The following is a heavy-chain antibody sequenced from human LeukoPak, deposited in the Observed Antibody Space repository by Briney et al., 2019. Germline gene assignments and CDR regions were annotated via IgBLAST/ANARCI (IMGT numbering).Heavy chain of an antibody. CDR2: IKSKTDGGTT. CDR1: GFTFSNAW. CDR3: TTLPRYYDFWSGYSKAFDY. V-gene: IGHV3-15*01. Sequence: GGSLRLSCAASGFTFSNAWTSWVRQAPGKGLEWVGRIKSKTDGGTTDYAAPVKGRFTISRDDSKNTLYLQMNSLKTEDTAVYYCTTLPRYYDFWSGYSKAFDYWGQGTLVTVSS. J-gene: IGHJ4*02. D-gene: IGHD3-3*01.